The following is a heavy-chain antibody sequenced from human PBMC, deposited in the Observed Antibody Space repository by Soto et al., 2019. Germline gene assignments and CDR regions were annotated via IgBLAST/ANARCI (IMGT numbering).Heavy chain of an antibody. CDR3: AREGYDFCSGYYSWFDP. D-gene: IGHD3-3*01. CDR1: GGCISSGDYY. CDR2: IYYSGST. V-gene: IGHV4-30-4*01. J-gene: IGHJ5*02. Sequence: TLSLTCTVAGGCISSGDYYWSWIRQPPGKGLEWIGYIYYSGSTYYNPSLKSRVTISVDTSKNQFSLKLSSVTAADTAVYYCAREGYDFCSGYYSWFDPWGQGTLVTVSS.